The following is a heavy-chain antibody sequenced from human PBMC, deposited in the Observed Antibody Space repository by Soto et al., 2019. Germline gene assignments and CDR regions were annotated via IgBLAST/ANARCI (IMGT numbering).Heavy chain of an antibody. J-gene: IGHJ6*04. CDR2: IIPIFGTA. D-gene: IGHD6-19*01. CDR1: GGTFSSYA. Sequence: QVQLVQSGAEVQKPGSSVKVSCKASGGTFSSYAISWVRQAPGQGLEWMGGIIPIFGTANYAQKFQGRVTITADESTSTAHMELSSLRSEDTAVYYCASFPRYSSAPGYPYYYGMVVWGKGTTVTVSS. V-gene: IGHV1-69*01. CDR3: ASFPRYSSAPGYPYYYGMVV.